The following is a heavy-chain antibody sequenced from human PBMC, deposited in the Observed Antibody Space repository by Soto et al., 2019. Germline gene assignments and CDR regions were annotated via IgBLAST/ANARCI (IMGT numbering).Heavy chain of an antibody. CDR1: GYTLTELS. CDR3: ATPFGVVRYFDY. J-gene: IGHJ4*02. CDR2: FDPEDGET. D-gene: IGHD3-3*01. Sequence: ASVKVSCKVSGYTLTELSMHWVRQAPGKGLEWMGGFDPEDGETIYAQKFQGRVTMTEDTSTDTAYMELSSLRSEDTAVYYCATPFGVVRYFDYWGQGTLVTVS. V-gene: IGHV1-24*01.